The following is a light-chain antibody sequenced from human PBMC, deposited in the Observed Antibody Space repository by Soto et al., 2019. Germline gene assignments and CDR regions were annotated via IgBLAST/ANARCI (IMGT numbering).Light chain of an antibody. Sequence: EIVLTQSPGTMSLSPGERATLSCRASQSVSTYYLAWYQQKPGQAPRLLIYGASSRAAGIPDRFSGSGSGTDFTLTINRLEPEDVAVYYCQQYGRSPRTFGQGTKVEIK. CDR1: QSVSTYY. CDR2: GAS. CDR3: QQYGRSPRT. J-gene: IGKJ1*01. V-gene: IGKV3-20*01.